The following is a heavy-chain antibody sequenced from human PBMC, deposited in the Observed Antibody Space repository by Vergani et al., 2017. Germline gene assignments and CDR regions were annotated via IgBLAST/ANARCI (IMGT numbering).Heavy chain of an antibody. CDR3: ARGGLIKGIQLWSFDY. Sequence: QVQLQESGPGLVKPSETLSLTCTVSGGSVSSGSYYWSWIRQPPGKGLEWIGYIYYSGSTNYNPSLKSRVTISVDTSKNQFSLKLSSVTAADTAVYYCARGGLIKGIQLWSFDYWGQGTLVTVSS. CDR1: GGSVSSGSYY. J-gene: IGHJ4*02. V-gene: IGHV4-61*01. D-gene: IGHD5-18*01. CDR2: IYYSGST.